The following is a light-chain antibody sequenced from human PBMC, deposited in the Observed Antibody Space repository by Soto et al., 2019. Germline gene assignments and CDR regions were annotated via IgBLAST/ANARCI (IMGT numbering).Light chain of an antibody. CDR1: SSDVGGYNY. CDR2: EVS. CDR3: SSYTSSSTRV. J-gene: IGLJ3*02. V-gene: IGLV2-14*01. Sequence: QSALTQPASVSGSPGQSITISCTGTSSDVGGYNYGSWYQQHPGKAPKLMIYEVSNRPSGVSNRFSGSKSGNTASLTISGLQAEDEADYSCSSYTSSSTRVFGGGTKLTVL.